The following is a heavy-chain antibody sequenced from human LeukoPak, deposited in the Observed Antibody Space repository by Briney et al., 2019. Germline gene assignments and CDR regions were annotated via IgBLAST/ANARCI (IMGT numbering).Heavy chain of an antibody. Sequence: PGGSLRLSCAASGFTFSSYGMNWVRQAPGKGLEWVSSISTSSGYIYYADSVKGRFTISRDNSKNTLYLQMNSLRAEDTAVYYCAKGPYSSSWQLDYFDYWGQGTLVTVSS. CDR2: ISTSSGYI. J-gene: IGHJ4*02. CDR3: AKGPYSSSWQLDYFDY. V-gene: IGHV3-21*04. D-gene: IGHD6-13*01. CDR1: GFTFSSYG.